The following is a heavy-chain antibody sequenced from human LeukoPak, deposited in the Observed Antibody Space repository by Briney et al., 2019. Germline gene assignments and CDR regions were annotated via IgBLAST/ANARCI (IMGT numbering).Heavy chain of an antibody. V-gene: IGHV3-48*03. CDR3: ARDAEPYYDILDRRASYYGMDV. J-gene: IGHJ6*02. CDR2: ISSSGSTI. D-gene: IGHD3-9*01. CDR1: GFTFSSYE. Sequence: GGSLRLSCAASGFTFSSYEMNWVRQAPGKGLEWVSYISSSGSTIYYADSVKGRFTISRDNAKNSLYLQMNSLRAEDTAVYYCARDAEPYYDILDRRASYYGMDVWGQGTTVTVSS.